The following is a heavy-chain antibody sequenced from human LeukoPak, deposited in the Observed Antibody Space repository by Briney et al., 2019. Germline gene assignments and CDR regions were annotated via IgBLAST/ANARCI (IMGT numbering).Heavy chain of an antibody. V-gene: IGHV3-23*01. J-gene: IGHJ4*02. Sequence: GSLRLSCAGSGFTLSSYALSWVRQGPGKGLEWVSSISGAGGTTLYADSVKGRFTISRDNSKNAVYLQMNTLRAEDTAIYYCARGGSSSAFYWGQGTLVTASS. D-gene: IGHD2-2*01. CDR1: GFTLSSYA. CDR3: ARGGSSSAFY. CDR2: ISGAGGTT.